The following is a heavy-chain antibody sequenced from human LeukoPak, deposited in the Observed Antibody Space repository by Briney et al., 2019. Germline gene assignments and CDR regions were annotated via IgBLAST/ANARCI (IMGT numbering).Heavy chain of an antibody. D-gene: IGHD6-13*01. CDR1: GYTFTSYG. J-gene: IGHJ5*02. CDR3: ARCPSSSWKENWFDP. CDR2: IIPILGTA. V-gene: IGHV1-69*13. Sequence: ASVKVSCKASGYTFTSYGISWVRQAPGQGLEWMGGIIPILGTANYAQKFQGRVTITADESTSTAYMELSSLRSEDTAVYYCARCPSSSWKENWFDPWGQGTLVTVSS.